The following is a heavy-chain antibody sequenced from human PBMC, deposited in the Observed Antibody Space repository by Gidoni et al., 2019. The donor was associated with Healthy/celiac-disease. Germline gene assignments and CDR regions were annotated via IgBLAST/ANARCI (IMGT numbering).Heavy chain of an antibody. CDR3: ARGGDGYHSYFDY. CDR1: GGTFSSYA. D-gene: IGHD5-12*01. J-gene: IGHJ4*02. Sequence: QVQLVQSGAEVKKPGSSVKVSCKASGGTFSSYAISWVRQAPGQGLEWMGRIIPILGIANYAQKFQGRVTITADKSTSTAYMELSSLRSDDTAVYYCARGGDGYHSYFDYWGQGTLVTVSS. V-gene: IGHV1-69*04. CDR2: IIPILGIA.